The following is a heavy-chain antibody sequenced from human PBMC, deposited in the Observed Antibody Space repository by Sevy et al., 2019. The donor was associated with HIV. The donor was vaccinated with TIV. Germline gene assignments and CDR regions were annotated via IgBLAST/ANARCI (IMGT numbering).Heavy chain of an antibody. D-gene: IGHD4-17*01. J-gene: IGHJ3*02. CDR1: GFTFSSYW. CDR3: ARDSTTVVIGAFDI. V-gene: IGHV3-7*03. Sequence: GGSLRLSCAASGFTFSSYWMSWVRQAPGKGLEWVANIKQDGSEKYYVDSVKGRFTISRDNAKNSLYLQMNSLRAEDTAVYYCARDSTTVVIGAFDIWGQWTMVTVSS. CDR2: IKQDGSEK.